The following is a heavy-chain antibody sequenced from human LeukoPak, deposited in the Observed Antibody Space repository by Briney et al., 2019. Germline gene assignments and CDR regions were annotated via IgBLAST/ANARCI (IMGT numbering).Heavy chain of an antibody. CDR3: AKRGGFSYEKFYLDN. CDR1: GFTFSRYA. J-gene: IGHJ4*02. V-gene: IGHV3-23*01. D-gene: IGHD5-18*01. CDR2: ISGSGDVP. Sequence: GGSLRLSCAASGFTFSRYAMSWVRQAPGKGLEWVSVISGSGDVPYYADSVKGRFTISRDNSKNTLYLQMNSLRAEDTAIYYCAKRGGFSYEKFYLDNWGQGTLGTASS.